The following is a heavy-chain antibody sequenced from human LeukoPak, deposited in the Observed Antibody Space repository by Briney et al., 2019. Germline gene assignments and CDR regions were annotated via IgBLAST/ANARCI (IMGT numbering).Heavy chain of an antibody. CDR2: INPSGGST. V-gene: IGHV1-46*01. CDR1: GYTFTSYY. CDR3: ARLIHDYTNYFDY. J-gene: IGHJ4*02. D-gene: IGHD4-11*01. Sequence: ASVKVSCKASGYTFTSYYIHWVRQVPGQGPEWMGIINPSGGSTTYAQKFQGRVTKTRDTSTSTVNMELSSLRSEDTAVYYCARLIHDYTNYFDYWGQGTLVTVSS.